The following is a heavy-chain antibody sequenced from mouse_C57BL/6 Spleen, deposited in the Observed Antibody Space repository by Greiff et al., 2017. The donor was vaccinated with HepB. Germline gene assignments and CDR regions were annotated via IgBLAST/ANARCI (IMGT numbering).Heavy chain of an antibody. CDR2: IDPENGDT. Sequence: VQLKESGAELVRPGASVKLSCTASGFNIKDDYMHWVKQRPEQGLEWIGWIDPENGDTEYASKFQGKATITADTSSNTAYLQLSSRTSEDTAVYYCTRVVKRAWFAYWGQGTLVTVSA. CDR1: GFNIKDDY. V-gene: IGHV14-4*01. CDR3: TRVVKRAWFAY. D-gene: IGHD1-1*02. J-gene: IGHJ3*01.